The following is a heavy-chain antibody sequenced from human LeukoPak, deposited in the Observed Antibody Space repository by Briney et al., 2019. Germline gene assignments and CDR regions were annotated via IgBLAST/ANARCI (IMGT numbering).Heavy chain of an antibody. J-gene: IGHJ4*02. CDR3: ARESSSWYYFDY. CDR2: ISSSSIYI. V-gene: IGHV3-21*01. D-gene: IGHD6-13*01. Sequence: GGSLRLSCAASGFTFSSYSMNWVRQAPGKGLEWVSSISSSSIYIYYADSVKGRFTISRDNAKNTLYLQMNSLRAEDTAVYYCARESSSWYYFDYWGQGTLVTVSS. CDR1: GFTFSSYS.